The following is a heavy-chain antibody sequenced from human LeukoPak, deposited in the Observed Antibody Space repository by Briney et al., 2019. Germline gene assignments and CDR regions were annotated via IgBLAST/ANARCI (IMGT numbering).Heavy chain of an antibody. CDR1: GFTFSSYA. CDR3: ARDLRGQLWGGDYYFDY. D-gene: IGHD5-18*01. CDR2: ISYDGSNK. Sequence: GGSLRLSCAASGFTFSSYAMHWVRQAPGKGLEWVAVISYDGSNKYYADPVKGRFTISRDNSKNTLYLQMNSLRAEDTAVYYCARDLRGQLWGGDYYFDYWGQGTLVTVSS. J-gene: IGHJ4*02. V-gene: IGHV3-30*04.